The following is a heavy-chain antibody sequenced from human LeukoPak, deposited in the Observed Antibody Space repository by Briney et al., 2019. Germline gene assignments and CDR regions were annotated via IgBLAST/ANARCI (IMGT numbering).Heavy chain of an antibody. CDR2: TYYRSKWYN. CDR3: ARGPTVQEDLDY. J-gene: IGHJ4*02. Sequence: SQTLSLTCAISGDSVSSNSVAWNWIRQSPSRGLEWLGSTYYRSKWYNDYALSVKSRITINPDTSKNQFSLKLSSVTAADTAVYYCARGPTVQEDLDYWGQGTLVTVSS. CDR1: GDSVSSNSVA. V-gene: IGHV6-1*01.